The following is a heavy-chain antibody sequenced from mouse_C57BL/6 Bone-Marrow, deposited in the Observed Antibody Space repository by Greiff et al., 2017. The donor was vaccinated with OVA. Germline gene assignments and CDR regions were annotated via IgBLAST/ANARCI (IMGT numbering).Heavy chain of an antibody. Sequence: EVKLEESGEGLVKPGGSLNLSCAASGFTFSSYAMSWVRQTPEKRLEWVAYISSGGDYIYYADTVKGRFTISRDNARNTLYLQMSSLKSEDTAMYYCTRLLDAMDYWGQGTSVTVSS. CDR1: GFTFSSYA. J-gene: IGHJ4*01. V-gene: IGHV5-9-1*02. D-gene: IGHD2-1*01. CDR2: ISSGGDYI. CDR3: TRLLDAMDY.